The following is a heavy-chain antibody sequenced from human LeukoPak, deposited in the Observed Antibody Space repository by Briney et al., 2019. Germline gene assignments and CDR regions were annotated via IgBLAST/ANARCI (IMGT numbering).Heavy chain of an antibody. CDR1: GFTFSSYW. CDR2: IKQDGSEK. V-gene: IGHV3-7*01. CDR3: AKTTVTTLCFPFDY. J-gene: IGHJ4*02. D-gene: IGHD4-17*01. Sequence: PGGSLRLSCAASGFTFSSYWMSWVRQAPGKGLEWVANIKQDGSEKYYVDSVKGRFTISRDNAKNSLYLQMNSLRAEDTAVYYCAKTTVTTLCFPFDYWGQGTLVTVSS.